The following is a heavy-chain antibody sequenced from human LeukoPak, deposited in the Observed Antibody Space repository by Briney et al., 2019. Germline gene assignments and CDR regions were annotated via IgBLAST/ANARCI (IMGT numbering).Heavy chain of an antibody. CDR3: ARDQIAVYCSSTSCYRSYGMDV. CDR2: ISSSSSYT. V-gene: IGHV3-11*06. J-gene: IGHJ6*02. Sequence: GGSLRLSCAASGFTFSDYYMSWIRQAPGKGLEWVSYISSSSSYTNYADSVKGRFTISRDNAKNSLYLRMNSLRAEDTAVYYCARDQIAVYCSSTSCYRSYGMDVWGQGTTVTVSS. CDR1: GFTFSDYY. D-gene: IGHD2-2*01.